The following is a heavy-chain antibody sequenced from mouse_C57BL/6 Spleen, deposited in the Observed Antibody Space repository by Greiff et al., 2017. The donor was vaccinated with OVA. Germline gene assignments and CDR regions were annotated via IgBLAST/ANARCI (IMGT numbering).Heavy chain of an antibody. Sequence: DVHLVESGGGLVKPGGSLKLSCAASGFTFSSYAMSWVRQTPEKRLEWVATISDGGSYTYYPDNVKGRFTISRDNAKNNLYLQMSHLKSEDTAMYYCAREELGFDYWGQGTTLTVSS. CDR1: GFTFSSYA. V-gene: IGHV5-4*01. J-gene: IGHJ2*01. D-gene: IGHD4-1*01. CDR3: AREELGFDY. CDR2: ISDGGSYT.